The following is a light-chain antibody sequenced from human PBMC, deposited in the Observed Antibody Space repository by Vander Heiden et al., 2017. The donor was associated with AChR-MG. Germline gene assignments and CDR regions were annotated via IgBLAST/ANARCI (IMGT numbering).Light chain of an antibody. CDR3: QQSDTTPHT. CDR1: QSISSY. CDR2: AAS. V-gene: IGKV1-39*01. J-gene: IGKJ2*01. Sequence: DIQMTQSPSSLSASVGDRVTITCRASQSISSYLNWYQQKPGKAPNLLIYAASSLQSGVPSRFSGSGSGTDFTLTISSLQPEDFATYYCQQSDTTPHTFGQGTKLEI.